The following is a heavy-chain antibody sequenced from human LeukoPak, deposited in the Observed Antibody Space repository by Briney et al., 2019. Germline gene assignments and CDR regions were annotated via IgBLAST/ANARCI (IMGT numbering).Heavy chain of an antibody. V-gene: IGHV3-21*01. Sequence: AGGSLRLSCAASGFTFSTYSMNWVRQTPGKGLEWVSSISSSSTYIYYADSVKGRFTISRDNSKNTLYLQMNSLRAEDTAVYYCARDWGAFDIWGQGTMVTVSS. CDR3: ARDWGAFDI. CDR1: GFTFSTYS. CDR2: ISSSSTYI. J-gene: IGHJ3*02. D-gene: IGHD3-16*01.